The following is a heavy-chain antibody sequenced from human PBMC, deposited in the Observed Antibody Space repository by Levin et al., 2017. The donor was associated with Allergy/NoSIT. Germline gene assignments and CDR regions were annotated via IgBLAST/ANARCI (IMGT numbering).Heavy chain of an antibody. D-gene: IGHD5-24*01. J-gene: IGHJ6*02. CDR3: ARDAQMATITEDYYYYGMDV. Sequence: GESLKISCAASGFTFSSYSMNWVRQAPGKGLEWVSSISSSSSYIYYADSVKGRFTISRDNAKNSLYLQMNSLRAEDTAVYYCARDAQMATITEDYYYYGMDVWGQGTTVTVSS. CDR1: GFTFSSYS. V-gene: IGHV3-21*01. CDR2: ISSSSSYI.